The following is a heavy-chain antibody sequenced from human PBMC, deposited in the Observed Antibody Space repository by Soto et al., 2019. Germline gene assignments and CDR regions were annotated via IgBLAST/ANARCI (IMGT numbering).Heavy chain of an antibody. V-gene: IGHV1-18*01. CDR1: RYTFTSYG. CDR3: ARDTDGVVRGVINIDY. Sequence: QVQLVQSGAEVKKPGASVKVSCKASRYTFTSYGISWVRQAPGQGLEWMGWISAYNGNTNYAQKLQGRVTMTTDTSTSTAYMVLRSLRSDDTAVYYCARDTDGVVRGVINIDYWGQGTLVTVSS. J-gene: IGHJ4*02. CDR2: ISAYNGNT. D-gene: IGHD3-10*01.